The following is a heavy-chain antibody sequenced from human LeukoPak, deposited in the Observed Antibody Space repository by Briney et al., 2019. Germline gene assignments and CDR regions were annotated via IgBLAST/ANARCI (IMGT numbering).Heavy chain of an antibody. J-gene: IGHJ4*02. D-gene: IGHD1-1*01. V-gene: IGHV3-23*01. CDR2: ISAGGGST. Sequence: PGGSLRLSCAASGITFSSYAMSWARQAPGKGLEWVSAISAGGGSTYYADSVKGRFTISRDNSKNTVYLQMNSLRAEDTAIYYCAPNWNLDYWGQGSLVTVSS. CDR3: APNWNLDY. CDR1: GITFSSYA.